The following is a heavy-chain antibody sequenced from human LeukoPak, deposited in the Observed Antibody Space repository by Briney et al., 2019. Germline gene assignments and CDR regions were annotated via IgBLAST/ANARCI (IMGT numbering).Heavy chain of an antibody. CDR2: INAGNGNT. J-gene: IGHJ4*02. V-gene: IGHV1-3*01. D-gene: IGHD6-19*01. Sequence: ASEKVSCKASRYTFTSYAMHWVRQAPGQRLEWMGWINAGNGNTKYSQKFQGRVTITRDTSASTAYMELSSLRSEDTAVYYCARGYSSGWYQGGFDYWGQGTLVTVSS. CDR1: RYTFTSYA. CDR3: ARGYSSGWYQGGFDY.